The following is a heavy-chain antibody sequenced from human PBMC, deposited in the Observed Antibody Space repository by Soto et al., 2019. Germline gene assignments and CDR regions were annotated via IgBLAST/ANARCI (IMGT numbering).Heavy chain of an antibody. CDR3: AKRPQDCSGGSCYRNYFDY. CDR1: GFIFSNYD. Sequence: EVQLLEPGGGLVQPGGSLRLSCAASGFIFSNYDMSWVRLAPGKGLEWVSVISGSGGTTYYAESVKGRFTISRDNSKNTLYLQMNSLRAEDTAVYFCAKRPQDCSGGSCYRNYFDYWGQGTLVTVSS. D-gene: IGHD2-15*01. J-gene: IGHJ4*02. CDR2: ISGSGGTT. V-gene: IGHV3-23*01.